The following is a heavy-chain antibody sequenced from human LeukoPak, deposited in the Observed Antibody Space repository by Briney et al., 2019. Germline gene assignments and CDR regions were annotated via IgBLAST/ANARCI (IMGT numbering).Heavy chain of an antibody. CDR3: ARYVPAATGLTENDAFDI. V-gene: IGHV4-30-4*01. J-gene: IGHJ3*02. Sequence: SRTLSLTCTVSGGSISSGDYYWSWIRQPPGKGLEWIGSFYYSGSTYYNPSLKSRVTISVDTSKNQFSLRLSSVTAADTAVYYCARYVPAATGLTENDAFDIWGQGTMVIVSS. D-gene: IGHD2-2*01. CDR1: GGSISSGDYY. CDR2: FYYSGST.